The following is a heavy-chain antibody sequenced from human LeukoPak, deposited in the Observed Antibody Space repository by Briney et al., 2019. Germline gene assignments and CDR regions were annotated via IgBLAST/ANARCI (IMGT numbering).Heavy chain of an antibody. V-gene: IGHV1-69*05. CDR3: ARSDNDAFDI. J-gene: IGHJ3*02. Sequence: SVKVSCKASGGTFSSYAISWGRQAPGQGLEWMGRIIPIFGTANYAQKFQGRVTITTDESTSTAYMELSSLRSEDTAVYYCARSDNDAFDIWGQGTMVTVSS. CDR2: IIPIFGTA. CDR1: GGTFSSYA. D-gene: IGHD2-21*01.